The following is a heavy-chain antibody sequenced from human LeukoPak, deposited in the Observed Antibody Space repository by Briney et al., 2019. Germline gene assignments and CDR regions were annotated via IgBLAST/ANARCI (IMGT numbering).Heavy chain of an antibody. CDR3: ARDLYYSNSLYHFDY. Sequence: ASVKVSCKASGYNFIDFGIVWVRQAPGQGLEWMGWISAYNGNTDFAQKFLGRVSMTTDTSANTVYMELTGLTSDDTAIYYCARDLYYSNSLYHFDYWGQGTLVTVSS. V-gene: IGHV1-18*01. CDR1: GYNFIDFG. D-gene: IGHD4-11*01. CDR2: ISAYNGNT. J-gene: IGHJ4*02.